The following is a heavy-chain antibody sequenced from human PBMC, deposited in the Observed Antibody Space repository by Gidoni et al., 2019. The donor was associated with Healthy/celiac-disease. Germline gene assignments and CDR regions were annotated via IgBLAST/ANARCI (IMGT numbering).Heavy chain of an antibody. CDR3: AGGSGYYHGLGTDYYYGMDV. J-gene: IGHJ6*02. CDR2: IIPILGIA. D-gene: IGHD3-3*01. CDR1: GGTFSSYA. Sequence: QVQLVQSGAEVKKPGSSVKVSCKASGGTFSSYAISWVRQAPGQGLEWMGRIIPILGIANYAQKFQGRVTITADKSTSTAYMELSSLRSEDTAVYYCAGGSGYYHGLGTDYYYGMDVWGQGTTVTVSS. V-gene: IGHV1-69*04.